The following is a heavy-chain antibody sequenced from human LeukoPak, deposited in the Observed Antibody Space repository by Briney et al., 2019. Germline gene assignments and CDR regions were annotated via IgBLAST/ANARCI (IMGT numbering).Heavy chain of an antibody. CDR3: ARDAEHDYGDYGCDY. CDR1: GFTFSSYS. J-gene: IGHJ4*02. Sequence: GGSLRLSCAASGFTFSSYSMNWVRQAPGKGLEWVSYISSSSSTIYYADSVKGRFTISRDNAKNSLYLQMNSLRAEDTAVYYCARDAEHDYGDYGCDYWGQGTLVTVSS. V-gene: IGHV3-48*01. D-gene: IGHD4-17*01. CDR2: ISSSSSTI.